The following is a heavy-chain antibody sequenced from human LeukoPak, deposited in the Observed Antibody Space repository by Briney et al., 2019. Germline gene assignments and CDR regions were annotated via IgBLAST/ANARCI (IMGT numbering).Heavy chain of an antibody. V-gene: IGHV4-34*01. Sequence: SQTLSLTCAVYGGSFSGSYWSWIRQPPGKGLEWIGEINHSGSTNYNPSLKSRVTISVDTSKNQFSLKLSSVTAADTAVYYCARRGSFVVVVAATPDRYNWFDPWGQGTLVTVSS. CDR2: INHSGST. CDR1: GGSFSGSY. D-gene: IGHD2-15*01. CDR3: ARRGSFVVVVAATPDRYNWFDP. J-gene: IGHJ5*02.